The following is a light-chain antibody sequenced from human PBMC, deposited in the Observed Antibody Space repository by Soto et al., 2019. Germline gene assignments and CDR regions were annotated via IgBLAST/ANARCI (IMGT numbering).Light chain of an antibody. Sequence: EIQMTQSPSSLSASVQDRVIITWRASQSISSWLAWYQQKPGKAPKLLIYDASNLETGVPSRFSGSGSGTDFTFTISSLQPEDIATYYCQQYDNLPLTFGGGTKVDIK. J-gene: IGKJ4*01. V-gene: IGKV1-33*01. CDR1: QSISSW. CDR2: DAS. CDR3: QQYDNLPLT.